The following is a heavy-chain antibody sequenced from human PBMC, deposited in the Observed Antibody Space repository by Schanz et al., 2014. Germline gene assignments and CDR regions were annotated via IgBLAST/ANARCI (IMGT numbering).Heavy chain of an antibody. CDR3: ARWFLIRGVILDS. Sequence: EVQLVESGGGVVQPGRSLRLSCAASGFTFSSYAMSWVRQAPGKGLEWVSAISGGGGTIYYADSVKGRFTISRDNAKNSLYLEMNSLRADDTAMYYCARWFLIRGVILDSWGQGTLVTVSS. D-gene: IGHD3-10*01. CDR1: GFTFSSYA. V-gene: IGHV3-23*04. CDR2: ISGGGGTI. J-gene: IGHJ4*02.